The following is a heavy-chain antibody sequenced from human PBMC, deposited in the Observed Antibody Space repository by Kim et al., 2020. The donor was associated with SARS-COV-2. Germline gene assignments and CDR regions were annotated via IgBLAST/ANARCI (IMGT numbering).Heavy chain of an antibody. J-gene: IGHJ5*02. Sequence: YNPSLKSGVTISVDTSKNQFSLKLSSVTAAETAVYYCARLRTTLFHWFDPWGQGTLVTVSS. V-gene: IGHV4-59*08. CDR3: ARLRTTLFHWFDP. D-gene: IGHD1-1*01.